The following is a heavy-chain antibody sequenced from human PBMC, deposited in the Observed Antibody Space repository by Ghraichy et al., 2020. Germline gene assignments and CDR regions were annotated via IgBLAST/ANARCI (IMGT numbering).Heavy chain of an antibody. CDR1: GGSISRYY. J-gene: IGHJ5*02. Sequence: SQTLSLTCTVSGGSISRYYWSWIRQPPGKGLEWIGYIYYSGTTNYNPSLKSRVTLSVDTSKNQFSLKLSSVTAADTAMYYCASNTITSSWYWFDPWGQGTLVTVSS. CDR3: ASNTITSSWYWFDP. D-gene: IGHD6-13*01. CDR2: IYYSGTT. V-gene: IGHV4-59*08.